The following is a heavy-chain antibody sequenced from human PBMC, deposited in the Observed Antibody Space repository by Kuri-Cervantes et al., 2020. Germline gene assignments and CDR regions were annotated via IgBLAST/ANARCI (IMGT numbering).Heavy chain of an antibody. CDR3: AKADPPYTAMVEDYFDY. CDR2: IWYDGSNK. D-gene: IGHD5-18*01. Sequence: GESLKISCAASGFTFSNYGMHWVRQAPGKGLEWVAVIWYDGSNKYYADSVKGRFTISRGNSKNTLYLQMNSLRAEDTAVDYCAKADPPYTAMVEDYFDYWGQGTLVTVSS. CDR1: GFTFSNYG. J-gene: IGHJ4*02. V-gene: IGHV3-30*02.